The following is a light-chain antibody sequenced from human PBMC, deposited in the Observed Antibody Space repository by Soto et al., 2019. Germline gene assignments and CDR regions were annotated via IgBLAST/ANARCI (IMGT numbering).Light chain of an antibody. Sequence: QAVVTQSSSASASLGSSVRLTCTLSSGHSKYIIAWHQQQPGKAPRYLMNLEGSGSFKKESGVPDRFSGSSSGADRYLTISNLQSEDEAVYYCETWDNNLHVFGTGTKVTVI. CDR2: LEGSGSF. J-gene: IGLJ1*01. CDR1: SGHSKYI. CDR3: ETWDNNLHV. V-gene: IGLV4-60*03.